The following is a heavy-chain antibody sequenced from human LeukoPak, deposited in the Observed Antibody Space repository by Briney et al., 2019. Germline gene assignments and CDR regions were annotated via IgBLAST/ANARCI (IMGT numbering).Heavy chain of an antibody. CDR2: IIPITGTA. CDR3: ASYDGSGYYRDDGYFDL. D-gene: IGHD3-22*01. J-gene: IGHJ2*01. V-gene: IGHV1-69*05. CDR1: GGTFSSYA. Sequence: SVKVSCTASGGTFSSYAISWVRQAPGQGLEWMGRIIPITGTANYAQRFQGRVTITTDESTSTAYMELSSLRSEDTAVYYCASYDGSGYYRDDGYFDLWGRGTLVTVSS.